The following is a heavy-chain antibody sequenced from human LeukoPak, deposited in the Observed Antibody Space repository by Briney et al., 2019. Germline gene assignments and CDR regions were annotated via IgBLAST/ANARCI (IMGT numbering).Heavy chain of an antibody. CDR2: VSYDGSNK. D-gene: IGHD4-17*01. V-gene: IGHV3-30*18. CDR3: AKGETTGAVTPDFGPNDY. CDR1: GFTFSSYG. Sequence: GGSLRLSCAASGFTFSSYGMHWVRQAPDKGLEWVAVVSYDGSNKYYADSVKGRFTTSRDNSKNTLYLQMISLRAEDTAVYYCAKGETTGAVTPDFGPNDYWGQGTLVTVSS. J-gene: IGHJ4*02.